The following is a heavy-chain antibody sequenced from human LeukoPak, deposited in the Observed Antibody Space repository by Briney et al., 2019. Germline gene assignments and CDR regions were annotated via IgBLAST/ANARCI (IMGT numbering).Heavy chain of an antibody. CDR1: GGSFSGYY. Sequence: SETLSLTCAVYGGSFSGYYWSWIRQPPGKGLEWIGEINHSGSTNYNPSLKSRVTISVDTSKNQFSLKLSSVTAADTAVYYCARNGYCSGGSCYRDFDYWGQGTLVTVSS. V-gene: IGHV4-34*01. CDR3: ARNGYCSGGSCYRDFDY. D-gene: IGHD2-15*01. J-gene: IGHJ4*02. CDR2: INHSGST.